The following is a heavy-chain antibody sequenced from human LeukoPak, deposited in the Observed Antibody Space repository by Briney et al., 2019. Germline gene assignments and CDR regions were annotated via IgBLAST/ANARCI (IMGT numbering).Heavy chain of an antibody. CDR2: IYYSGST. J-gene: IGHJ5*02. CDR1: GGSISSYY. Sequence: SETLSLTCIVSGGSISSYYWSWIRQPPGKGLEWIGYIYYSGSTNYNPSLKSRVTISVDTSKNQFSLKLSSVTAADTAVYYCARRSFYYYDSSGSETWGQGTLVTVSS. V-gene: IGHV4-59*08. D-gene: IGHD3-22*01. CDR3: ARRSFYYYDSSGSET.